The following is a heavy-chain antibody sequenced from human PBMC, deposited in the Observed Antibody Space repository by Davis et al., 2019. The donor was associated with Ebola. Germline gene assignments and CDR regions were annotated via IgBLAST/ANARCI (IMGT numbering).Heavy chain of an antibody. Sequence: PGGSLRLSCAASGFTFSSYAMSWVRQAPGKGLEWVSAISGSGGSTYYADSVKGRFTISRDNSKNTLYLQMNSLRAEDTAVYYCAKVKGIVVVPAAQGMDVWGQGTTVTVSS. J-gene: IGHJ6*02. D-gene: IGHD2-2*01. CDR2: ISGSGGST. CDR1: GFTFSSYA. CDR3: AKVKGIVVVPAAQGMDV. V-gene: IGHV3-23*01.